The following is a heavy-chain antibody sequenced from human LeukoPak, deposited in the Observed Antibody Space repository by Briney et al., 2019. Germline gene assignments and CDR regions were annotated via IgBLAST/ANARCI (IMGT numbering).Heavy chain of an antibody. D-gene: IGHD3-10*01. J-gene: IGHJ4*02. CDR3: ARDPATSGVYGSGSFGY. Sequence: GGSLRLSCAASGFTFSSYSMNWVRQAPGKGPEWVSSISSSSSYIYYADSVKGRFTISRDNAKNSLYLQMNSLRAEDTAVYYCARDPATSGVYGSGSFGYWGQGTLVTVSS. CDR2: ISSSSSYI. CDR1: GFTFSSYS. V-gene: IGHV3-21*01.